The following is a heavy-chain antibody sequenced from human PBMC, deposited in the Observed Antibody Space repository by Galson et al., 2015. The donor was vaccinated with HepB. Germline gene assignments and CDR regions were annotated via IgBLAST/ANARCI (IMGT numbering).Heavy chain of an antibody. Sequence: SVKVSCKASGGTFSSYTISWVRQAPGQGLEWMGRIIPILGIANYAQKFQGRVTITADKSTSTAYMELSSLRSEDTAVYYCARAKVAGEKDAFDIWGQGTMVTVSS. J-gene: IGHJ3*02. CDR2: IIPILGIA. D-gene: IGHD6-19*01. CDR1: GGTFSSYT. V-gene: IGHV1-69*02. CDR3: ARAKVAGEKDAFDI.